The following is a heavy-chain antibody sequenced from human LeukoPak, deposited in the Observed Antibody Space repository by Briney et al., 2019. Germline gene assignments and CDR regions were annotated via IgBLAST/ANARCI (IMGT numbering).Heavy chain of an antibody. Sequence: GGSLRLSCAASGFTFSSNGMHWVRQAPGKGLEWVAFIRYGGNDERYADSVKGRFTISRDNSKNTLYLQMNSLRVEDTAVYYCARARTFGGVINYWGQGTLVTVFS. CDR2: IRYGGNDE. CDR3: ARARTFGGVINY. CDR1: GFTFSSNG. V-gene: IGHV3-30*02. D-gene: IGHD3-16*01. J-gene: IGHJ4*02.